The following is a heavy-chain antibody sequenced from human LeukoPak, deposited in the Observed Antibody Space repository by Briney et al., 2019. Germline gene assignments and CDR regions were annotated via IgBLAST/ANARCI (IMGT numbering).Heavy chain of an antibody. CDR3: ARNYCDY. CDR1: GLTFSTYA. CDR2: ISGSGGST. V-gene: IGHV3-23*01. Sequence: PGGSLRLSCAASGLTFSTYAMSWVRQAPGKGLEWVSGISGSGGSTYYADSVKGRFTISRDNSKNTLYLQMNNLRAEDTAVYYCARNYCDYWGQGTLVTVSS. J-gene: IGHJ4*02.